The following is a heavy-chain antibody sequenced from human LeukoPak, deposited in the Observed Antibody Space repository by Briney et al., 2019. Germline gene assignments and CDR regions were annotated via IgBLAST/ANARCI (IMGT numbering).Heavy chain of an antibody. CDR2: IKQDGSEK. V-gene: IGHV3-7*05. Sequence: GGSLRLSCAASGFTFSSYWMSWVRQAPGKGLEWVANIKQDGSEKYYVDSVKGRFTISRDNAKSSQYLQMNSLRAEDTAVYYCARLPLTARRHFDYWGQGTLVTVSS. CDR1: GFTFSSYW. D-gene: IGHD5-18*01. J-gene: IGHJ4*02. CDR3: ARLPLTARRHFDY.